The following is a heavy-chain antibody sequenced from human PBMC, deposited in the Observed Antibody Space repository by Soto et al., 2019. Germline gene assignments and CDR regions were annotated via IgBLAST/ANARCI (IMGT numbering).Heavy chain of an antibody. Sequence: PSETLSLTCTVSGGSMSEYFWSWVRQSPGKGLEWIGYIYYLVSTDYNPSLKSRVTISVDTPKRQFSLKLSSVTAADTAIYYCARDGYDGSGSPYPDYWGPGIQVTVSS. V-gene: IGHV4-59*01. CDR3: ARDGYDGSGSPYPDY. J-gene: IGHJ4*02. CDR2: IYYLVST. D-gene: IGHD3-10*01. CDR1: GGSMSEYF.